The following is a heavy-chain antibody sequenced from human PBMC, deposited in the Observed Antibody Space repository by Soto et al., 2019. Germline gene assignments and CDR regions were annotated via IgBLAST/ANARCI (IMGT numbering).Heavy chain of an antibody. Sequence: QVQLVESGGGVVQPGRSLRLSCAASGFTFRTYAMHWVRQAPGKALEWVAVMSFDGSNKYYADSVKGRFTISRDNSKNTLYLQVNTLRAEDTAVYYCARTTMVRGDSTFYYYDPMDVWGQGTTVTVSA. CDR1: GFTFRTYA. V-gene: IGHV3-30*04. D-gene: IGHD3-10*01. CDR3: ARTTMVRGDSTFYYYDPMDV. CDR2: MSFDGSNK. J-gene: IGHJ6*01.